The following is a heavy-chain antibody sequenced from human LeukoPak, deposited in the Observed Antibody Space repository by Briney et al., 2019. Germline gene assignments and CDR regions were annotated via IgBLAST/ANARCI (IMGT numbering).Heavy chain of an antibody. CDR3: VRGFYSPHY. CDR2: IYYSGRT. Sequence: PSETLYLTCTVSGGSISSDYWSWIRQPPGKGLEWIGYIYYSGRTYYNPSLKSRITISVDTSKNQSSLKLSSVTAADTAVYYCVRGFYSPHYWGQGTLVTVSS. D-gene: IGHD4-11*01. J-gene: IGHJ4*02. CDR1: GGSISSDY. V-gene: IGHV4-59*01.